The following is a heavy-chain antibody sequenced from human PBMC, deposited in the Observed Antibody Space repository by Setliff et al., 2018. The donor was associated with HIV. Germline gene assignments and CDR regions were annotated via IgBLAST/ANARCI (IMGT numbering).Heavy chain of an antibody. V-gene: IGHV4-59*01. CDR1: GVSISNYY. Sequence: SETLSLTCTVSGVSISNYYWSWIRQPPGKGLEWIGYMYYSGNTNYNPSLKSRVTISVDTSKSQFSLKLNSVTAADTAVYYCARGLTAPAAAGSWGQGMLVTV. CDR3: ARGLTAPAAAGS. D-gene: IGHD6-13*01. CDR2: MYYSGNT. J-gene: IGHJ5*02.